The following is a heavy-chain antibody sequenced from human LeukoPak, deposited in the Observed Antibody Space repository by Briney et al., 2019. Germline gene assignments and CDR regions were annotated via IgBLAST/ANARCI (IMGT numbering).Heavy chain of an antibody. Sequence: GGSLRLSCAASGFTFSSYAMHWVRQAPGKGLEYVSAISSNGGSTYYANSVKGRFTISRDNSKNTLYLQMGSLRAEDMAVYYCARGGGYYDIPDWGQGTLVTVSS. CDR2: ISSNGGST. V-gene: IGHV3-64*01. CDR1: GFTFSSYA. J-gene: IGHJ4*02. CDR3: ARGGGYYDIPD. D-gene: IGHD3-9*01.